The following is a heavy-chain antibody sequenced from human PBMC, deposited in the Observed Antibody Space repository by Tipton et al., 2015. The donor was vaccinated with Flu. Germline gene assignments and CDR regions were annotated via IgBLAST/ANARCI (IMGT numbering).Heavy chain of an antibody. J-gene: IGHJ4*02. D-gene: IGHD5-12*01. CDR1: GFTFSSYW. CDR3: ARDRGYSCFDY. V-gene: IGHV3-7*01. Sequence: QLVQSGGGLVQPGGSLRLSCAASGFTFSSYWMSWVRQAPGKGLEWVANMNQDGSEINYVDAVKGRFTISRDNAKTSLYLQMKSLRAEDTALYYCARDRGYSCFDYWGQGNLVTVSS. CDR2: MNQDGSEI.